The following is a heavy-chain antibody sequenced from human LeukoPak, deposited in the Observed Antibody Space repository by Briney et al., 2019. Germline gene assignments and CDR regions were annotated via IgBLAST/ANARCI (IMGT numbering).Heavy chain of an antibody. V-gene: IGHV3-21*01. CDR2: ISSSSSYI. Sequence: GGSLRLSCGASGFTFSSYNINWVRQAPGKGLEWVSSISSSSSYIYYADSVKGRFTISRDNAKNSLYLQMNSMRAEDTAVYYCARDLQRYYFGTSGYHFGAFDIWGQGTMVPSL. CDR3: ARDLQRYYFGTSGYHFGAFDI. J-gene: IGHJ3*02. CDR1: GFTFSSYN. D-gene: IGHD3-22*01.